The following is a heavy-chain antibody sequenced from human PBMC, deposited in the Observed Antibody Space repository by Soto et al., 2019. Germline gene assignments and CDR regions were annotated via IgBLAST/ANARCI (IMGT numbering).Heavy chain of an antibody. Sequence: GGSLRLSCAASGFNFKNYAMTWVRQAPGKGLEWVSTVYNSGDITHYADSVKGRFTISRDNSKNMVFLQMTSLRADDTAVYYCARDPSRGSDWARYLDLWGRGTLVTVSS. J-gene: IGHJ2*01. V-gene: IGHV3-23*01. CDR3: ARDPSRGSDWARYLDL. CDR2: VYNSGDIT. CDR1: GFNFKNYA. D-gene: IGHD1-26*01.